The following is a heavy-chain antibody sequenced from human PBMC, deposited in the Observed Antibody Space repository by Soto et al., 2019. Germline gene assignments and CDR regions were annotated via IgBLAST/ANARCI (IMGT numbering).Heavy chain of an antibody. J-gene: IGHJ4*02. Sequence: HGESLKISCKGSGYSFTSYWIGWVRQMPGKGLEWMGINYPGDSDTRYSPSFQGQVTISADKSISTAYLQWGSLKASDTAMYYCARPNQYYDFWSGYYTTYFDYWGQGTLVTVSS. CDR2: NYPGDSDT. V-gene: IGHV5-51*01. CDR1: GYSFTSYW. D-gene: IGHD3-3*01. CDR3: ARPNQYYDFWSGYYTTYFDY.